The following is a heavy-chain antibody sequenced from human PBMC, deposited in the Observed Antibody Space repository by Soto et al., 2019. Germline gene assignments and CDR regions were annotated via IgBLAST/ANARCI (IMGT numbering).Heavy chain of an antibody. J-gene: IGHJ6*02. CDR3: ARGFNKDGMGV. Sequence: TLSLTCVISGDIVSTKDAAWNWIRQSPSRGLEWLGRIYYRSKWFNEYALSVKSRITISPDTSKNQFSLQLKSLIPDDTAVYYCARGFNKDGMGVWGQGTTVTVSS. V-gene: IGHV6-1*01. CDR2: IYYRSKWFN. CDR1: GDIVSTKDAA.